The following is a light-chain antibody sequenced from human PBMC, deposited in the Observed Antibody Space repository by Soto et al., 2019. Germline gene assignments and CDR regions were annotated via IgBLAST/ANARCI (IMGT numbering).Light chain of an antibody. Sequence: QSALTQPRSVSGSPGQSVTISCTGTSSDVGAYIYVSWYQQHPGKAPKVMIYDVTKRPSGVPDRFSGSKSGNTASLTISGLQAEDEADYYCCSYAGSLYVCGTGTKVTVL. V-gene: IGLV2-11*01. CDR3: CSYAGSLYV. CDR2: DVT. J-gene: IGLJ1*01. CDR1: SSDVGAYIY.